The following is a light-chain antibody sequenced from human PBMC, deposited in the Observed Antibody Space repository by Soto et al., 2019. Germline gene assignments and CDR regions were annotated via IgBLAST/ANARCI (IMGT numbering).Light chain of an antibody. CDR3: QSWDTSLSGSV. J-gene: IGLJ2*01. CDR1: SSNIGACYD. V-gene: IGLV1-40*01. Sequence: QSVLTQPPSVSGAPGQRVTISCTGSSSNIGACYDVNWYQQLPGTAPKLLIYGNTNRPSGVPDRFSGSKSGTSGSLAISGLQAEDEADYYCQSWDTSLSGSVFGGGTKLTVL. CDR2: GNT.